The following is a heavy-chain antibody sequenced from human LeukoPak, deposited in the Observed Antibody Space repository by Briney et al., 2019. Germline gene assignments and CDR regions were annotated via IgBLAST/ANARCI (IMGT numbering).Heavy chain of an antibody. V-gene: IGHV1-46*01. Sequence: ASVKVSCKASGYTFTSYYMHWVRQAPGQGLEWMGIINPSGGSTSYAQKFQGRVTMTRDTSTSTVYMELSSLRAEDTAVYYCAREGYCSGGSCFAFDIWGQGTMVTVSS. J-gene: IGHJ3*02. CDR3: AREGYCSGGSCFAFDI. CDR2: INPSGGST. D-gene: IGHD2-15*01. CDR1: GYTFTSYY.